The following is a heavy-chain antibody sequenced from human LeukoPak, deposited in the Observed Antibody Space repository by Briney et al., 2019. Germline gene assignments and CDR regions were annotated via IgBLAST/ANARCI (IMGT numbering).Heavy chain of an antibody. CDR2: INPNSGGT. CDR3: ARDLAYYDSSGYYVSYHFDY. D-gene: IGHD3-22*01. V-gene: IGHV1-2*02. Sequence: ASVKVSCKASGYTFTGYYMHWVRQAPGQGLEWMGWINPNSGGTNYAQKFQGRVTMTRDTSISTAYMELSRLRSDDTAVYYCARDLAYYDSSGYYVSYHFDYWGQGTLVTVSS. CDR1: GYTFTGYY. J-gene: IGHJ4*02.